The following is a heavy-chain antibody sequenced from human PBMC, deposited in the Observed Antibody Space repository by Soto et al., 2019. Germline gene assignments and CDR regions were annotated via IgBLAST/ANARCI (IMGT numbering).Heavy chain of an antibody. D-gene: IGHD2-21*02. J-gene: IGHJ4*02. V-gene: IGHV3-33*01. CDR3: ARGNGGNSRFDY. CDR1: GFTFSSYG. Sequence: QVQLVESGGGVVQPGRSLRLSCAASGFTFSSYGMHWVRQAPGKGLEWVAVIWYDGSNKYYADSVKGRFTISRDNSKNTLDLQMNSLRAEDTAVYYCARGNGGNSRFDYWGQGTLVTVSS. CDR2: IWYDGSNK.